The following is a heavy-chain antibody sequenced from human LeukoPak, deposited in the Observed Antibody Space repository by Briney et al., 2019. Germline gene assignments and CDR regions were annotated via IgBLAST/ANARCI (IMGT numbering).Heavy chain of an antibody. CDR1: GFTFSSYV. Sequence: GRSLRLSCAASGFTFSSYVMHWVRQAPGKGLEWVSSISSSGSYIHYADSVKGRFTVSRDNDNDTLYLHMTGLSAEDSATYYCTRDYGARDDWGQGTLVTVSS. D-gene: IGHD4-17*01. V-gene: IGHV3-21*01. CDR3: TRDYGARDD. J-gene: IGHJ4*02. CDR2: ISSSGSYI.